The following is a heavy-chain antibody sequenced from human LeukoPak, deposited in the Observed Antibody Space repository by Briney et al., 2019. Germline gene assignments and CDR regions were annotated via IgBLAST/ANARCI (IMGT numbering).Heavy chain of an antibody. CDR1: GGSISSYY. D-gene: IGHD1-26*01. CDR3: ARGGIIVGVDY. J-gene: IGHJ4*02. Sequence: SETLSLTCTVPGGSISSYYWSWIRQPPGKGLEWIGFIYDSGSTNYNSSLKSRVTISVDTSKNQFSLKLSSVTAADTAVYYCARGGIIVGVDYWGLGTLVTVSS. CDR2: IYDSGST. V-gene: IGHV4-59*01.